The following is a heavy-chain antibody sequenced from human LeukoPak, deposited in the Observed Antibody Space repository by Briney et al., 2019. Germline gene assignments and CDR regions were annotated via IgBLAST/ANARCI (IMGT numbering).Heavy chain of an antibody. Sequence: SETLSLTCTVSGGSISSSSYYWGWIRQPPGKGLEWIGSIYYSGSTYYNPSLKSRVTISVDTSKNQFSLKLSSVTAADTAVYYCASRGYCSSTSCADYWGQGTLVTVSS. J-gene: IGHJ4*02. CDR1: GGSISSSSYY. CDR2: IYYSGST. D-gene: IGHD2-2*01. CDR3: ASRGYCSSTSCADY. V-gene: IGHV4-39*01.